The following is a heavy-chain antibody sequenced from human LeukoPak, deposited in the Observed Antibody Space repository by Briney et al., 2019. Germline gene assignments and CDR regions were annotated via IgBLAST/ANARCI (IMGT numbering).Heavy chain of an antibody. CDR3: ARDGSGFYLYNYMDV. Sequence: GGSLRLSCAPSGFTFTDYSMNWVRQAPGKGLEWVASISTVSTYTFYADSVKGRFSISRDNVRNLLYLQMSSLGAEDTAVYYCARDGSGFYLYNYMDVWGKRTTVTVSS. CDR2: ISTVSTYT. D-gene: IGHD6-25*01. CDR1: GFTFTDYS. J-gene: IGHJ6*03. V-gene: IGHV3-21*06.